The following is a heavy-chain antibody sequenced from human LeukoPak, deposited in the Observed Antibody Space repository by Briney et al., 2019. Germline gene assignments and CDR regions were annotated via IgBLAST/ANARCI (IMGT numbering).Heavy chain of an antibody. CDR1: GGSISSYY. V-gene: IGHV4-59*01. Sequence: SETLSLTCTVSGGSISSYYWSWIRQPPGKGLEWIGYIYYSGSTNYNPSLKSRVTISVDTSKNQFSLKLSPVTAADTAVYYCARDGGRDYYGSGSYDYYFDYWGQGTLVTVSS. CDR3: ARDGGRDYYGSGSYDYYFDY. CDR2: IYYSGST. D-gene: IGHD3-10*01. J-gene: IGHJ4*02.